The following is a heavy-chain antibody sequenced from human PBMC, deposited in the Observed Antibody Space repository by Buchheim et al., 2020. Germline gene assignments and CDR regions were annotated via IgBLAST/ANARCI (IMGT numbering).Heavy chain of an antibody. V-gene: IGHV4-39*07. D-gene: IGHD2-2*01. CDR1: GGSIGSSSYY. J-gene: IGHJ4*02. Sequence: QLQLQESGPGLVKPSETLSLTCTVFGGSIGSSSYYWGWVRQPPGKGLEWIGSISHSGNTYYNPSLQSRVTISGDTSTTPLSLRMGSVTAADTAVYYCARDTYAYAWFFYWGQGTL. CDR3: ARDTYAYAWFFY. CDR2: ISHSGNT.